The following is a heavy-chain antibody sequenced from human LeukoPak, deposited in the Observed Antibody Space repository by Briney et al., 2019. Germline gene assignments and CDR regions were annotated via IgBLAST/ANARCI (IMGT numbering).Heavy chain of an antibody. CDR1: GFTVSSHY. V-gene: IGHV3-53*01. CDR3: AKSMTLQWRGFFDL. D-gene: IGHD6-19*01. J-gene: IGHJ2*01. CDR2: IYVDGTT. Sequence: GGSLRLSCAASGFTVSSHYMSWARQAPGKGLEWVSLIYVDGTTFYADSVKGRFTISRDNSKNTLYLQKNSLRADDTAIYYCAKSMTLQWRGFFDLWGRGTHVTVSS.